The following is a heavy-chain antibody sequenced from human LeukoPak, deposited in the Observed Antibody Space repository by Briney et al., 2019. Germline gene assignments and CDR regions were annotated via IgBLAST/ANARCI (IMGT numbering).Heavy chain of an antibody. Sequence: GGSLRLSCAASGFTFSSYAMSWVRQAPGKGLEWVSAISGSGGSTYYADSVKGRFTISRDNSKNTLYLQMNSLRAEDTAVHYCARGSKKHIVVVTAIPPFDYWGQGTLVTVSS. D-gene: IGHD2-21*02. CDR1: GFTFSSYA. V-gene: IGHV3-23*01. CDR3: ARGSKKHIVVVTAIPPFDY. J-gene: IGHJ4*02. CDR2: ISGSGGST.